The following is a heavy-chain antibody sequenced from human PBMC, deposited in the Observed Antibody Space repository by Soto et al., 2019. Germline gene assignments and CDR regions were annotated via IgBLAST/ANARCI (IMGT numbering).Heavy chain of an antibody. D-gene: IGHD6-13*01. Sequence: PSETLSLTCAVSGGSISSSNWWSWVRQPPGKGLEWIGEIYYSGSTYYNPSLKSRVTISVDTSKNQFSLDLSSVTAADTAVYYCARRLALRYSTLVFKSWFDPWGHGTLVTVSS. J-gene: IGHJ5*02. CDR2: IYYSGST. CDR1: GGSISSSNW. CDR3: ARRLALRYSTLVFKSWFDP. V-gene: IGHV4-4*02.